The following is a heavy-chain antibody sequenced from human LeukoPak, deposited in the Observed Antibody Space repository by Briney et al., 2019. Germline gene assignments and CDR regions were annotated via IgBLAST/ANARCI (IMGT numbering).Heavy chain of an antibody. CDR3: ARDRGSYFDAFDI. CDR1: GFTFSSYS. CDR2: ISSSSSYI. V-gene: IGHV3-21*01. Sequence: GGSLRLSCAASGFTFSSYSMNWVRQAPGKGLEWVSSISSSSSYIYYADSVKGRFTISRDIAKNSLYLQMNSLRAEDTAVYYCARDRGSYFDAFDIWGQGTMVTVSS. D-gene: IGHD1-26*01. J-gene: IGHJ3*02.